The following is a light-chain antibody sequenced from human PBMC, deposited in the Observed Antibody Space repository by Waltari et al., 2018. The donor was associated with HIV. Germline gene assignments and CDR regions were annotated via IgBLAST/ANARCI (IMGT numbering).Light chain of an antibody. CDR2: DVS. CDR1: SRDVGGYNY. J-gene: IGLJ2*01. CDR3: NSYTTSSTLHVV. Sequence: QSALTQPASVSGSPGQSITNSCTGTSRDVGGYNYVSWYQHHPGKAPKLMIYDVSNRPSGVSNRFSGSKSGNTASLTISGLQAEDEADYYCNSYTTSSTLHVVFGGGTKLTVL. V-gene: IGLV2-14*03.